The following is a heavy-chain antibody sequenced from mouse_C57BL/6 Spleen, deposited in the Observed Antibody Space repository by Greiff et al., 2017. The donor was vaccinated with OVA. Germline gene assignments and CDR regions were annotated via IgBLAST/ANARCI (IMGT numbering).Heavy chain of an antibody. D-gene: IGHD2-3*01. CDR3: ARGAYDGYHGAY. CDR1: GYTFTSYW. V-gene: IGHV1-64*01. J-gene: IGHJ3*01. CDR2: IHPNSGST. Sequence: QVHVKQSGAELVKPGASVKLSCKASGYTFTSYWMHWVKQRPGQGLEWIGMIHPNSGSTNYNEKFKSKATLTVDKSSSTAYMQLSSLTSEDSAVYYCARGAYDGYHGAYWGQGTLVTVSA.